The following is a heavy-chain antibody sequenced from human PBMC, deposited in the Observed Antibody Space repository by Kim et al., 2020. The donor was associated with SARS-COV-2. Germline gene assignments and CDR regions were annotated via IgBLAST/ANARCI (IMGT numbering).Heavy chain of an antibody. V-gene: IGHV1-2*02. CDR3: ARVAEEYSSSWYGTRFDP. D-gene: IGHD6-13*01. CDR1: GYTFTGYY. J-gene: IGHJ5*02. Sequence: ASVKVSCKASGYTFTGYYMHWVRQAPGQGLEWMGWINPNSGGTNYAQKFQGRVTMTRDTSISTAYMELSRLRSDDTAVYYCARVAEEYSSSWYGTRFDPWGQGTLVTVSS. CDR2: INPNSGGT.